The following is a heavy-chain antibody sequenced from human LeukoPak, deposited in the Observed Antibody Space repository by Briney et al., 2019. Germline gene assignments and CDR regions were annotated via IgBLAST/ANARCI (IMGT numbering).Heavy chain of an antibody. CDR1: GFTLSSYW. V-gene: IGHV3-74*01. D-gene: IGHD2-15*01. Sequence: GGSLTLSCAASGFTLSSYWIHWVRQAPGKGLVWVSLIRRDGTTSFAASVQGRFTISRDNARHTLYMQMNSLGAEDTAVYYCARDAGQATPFDYWGPGPLVPVSS. J-gene: IGHJ4*02. CDR2: IRRDGTT. CDR3: ARDAGQATPFDY.